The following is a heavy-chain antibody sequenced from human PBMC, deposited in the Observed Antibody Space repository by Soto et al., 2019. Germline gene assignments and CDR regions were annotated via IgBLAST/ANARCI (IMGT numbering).Heavy chain of an antibody. V-gene: IGHV3-21*01. CDR1: GFTFSSYS. CDR3: ARELAAAGRSYYYYGMDV. Sequence: GGSLRLSCAASGFTFSSYSMNWVRQAPGKGLEWVSSISSSSSYIYYADSVKGRFTISRDNAKNSLYLQMNSLRAEDTAVYYCARELAAAGRSYYYYGMDVWGQGTTVTVSS. CDR2: ISSSSSYI. D-gene: IGHD6-13*01. J-gene: IGHJ6*02.